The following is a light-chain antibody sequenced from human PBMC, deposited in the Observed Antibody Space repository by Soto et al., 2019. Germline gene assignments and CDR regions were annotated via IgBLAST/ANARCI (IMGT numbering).Light chain of an antibody. CDR3: QQYGSSPLIT. J-gene: IGKJ5*01. CDR2: GAS. Sequence: EIVLTQSPGTLSLSPGERATLSCRASQSVSSSYLAWYQQNPGQAPRLLIYGASSRATAIPDRFSGSGSGTDFTLTISRLEPEDVAVYYWQQYGSSPLITFGQGPRLEIK. V-gene: IGKV3-20*01. CDR1: QSVSSSY.